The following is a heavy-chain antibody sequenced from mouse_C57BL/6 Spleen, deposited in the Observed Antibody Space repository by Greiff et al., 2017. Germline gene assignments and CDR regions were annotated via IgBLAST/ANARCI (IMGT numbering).Heavy chain of an antibody. V-gene: IGHV5-12*01. CDR3: ARHVLRYWYFDV. CDR1: GFTFSDYY. CDR2: ISNGGGST. J-gene: IGHJ1*03. Sequence: EVKVVEPGGGFVQPGGSLKLSCAASGFTFSDYYMYWVRQTPEKRLEWVAYISNGGGSTYYPDTVKGRFTISRDNAKNTLYLQMSRLKSEDTAMYYFARHVLRYWYFDVWGTGTTVTVSS. D-gene: IGHD1-1*01.